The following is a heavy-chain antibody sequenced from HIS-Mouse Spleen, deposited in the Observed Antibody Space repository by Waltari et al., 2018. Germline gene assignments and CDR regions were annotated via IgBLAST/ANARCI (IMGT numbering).Heavy chain of an antibody. CDR2: ISGRGGST. V-gene: IGHV3-23*01. CDR1: GFTFSSYA. CDR3: AKELRPWGGRANYFDY. J-gene: IGHJ4*02. D-gene: IGHD3-16*01. Sequence: EVQLLESGGGLVQPGGSLRLSCAASGFTFSSYAMSWVRHAPGKVLEWVSAISGRGGSTYYADSVKGRFTISRDNSKNTLYLQMNSLRAEDTAVYYCAKELRPWGGRANYFDYWGQGTLVTVSS.